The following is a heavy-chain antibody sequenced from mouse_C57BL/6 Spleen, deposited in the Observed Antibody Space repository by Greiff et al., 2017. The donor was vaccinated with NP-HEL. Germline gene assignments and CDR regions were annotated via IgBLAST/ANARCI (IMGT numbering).Heavy chain of an antibody. D-gene: IGHD1-1*01. J-gene: IGHJ2*01. Sequence: QAQLQQSGADLVKAGASVKMSCKASGYTFTSYWMHWVKQRLGQGLEWFAETNPTNGRTYYNEKFKSKATLTVDKSSSTAYMLLSGPTFEDSAVYYCARIKKVVATYFDYWGQGTTLTVSS. CDR2: TNPTNGRT. V-gene: IGHV1S81*02. CDR3: ARIKKVVATYFDY. CDR1: GYTFTSYW.